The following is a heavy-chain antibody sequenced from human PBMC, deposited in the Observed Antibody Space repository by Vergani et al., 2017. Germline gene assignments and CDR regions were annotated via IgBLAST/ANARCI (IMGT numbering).Heavy chain of an antibody. CDR2: ISAYNGNT. CDR1: GYDFTNYG. V-gene: IGHV1-18*01. D-gene: IGHD3-10*01. CDR3: ARGQSGSYYRYFEH. J-gene: IGHJ1*01. Sequence: QVQLVQSGPEVKKPGASVKVSCKASGYDFTNYGLGWVRQAPGQGLEWMGWISAYNGNTKYAQKFQGRVSVTTDTSTTPVYMALRRLTSDDTAVYYCARGQSGSYYRYFEHWGQGTLVIVSS.